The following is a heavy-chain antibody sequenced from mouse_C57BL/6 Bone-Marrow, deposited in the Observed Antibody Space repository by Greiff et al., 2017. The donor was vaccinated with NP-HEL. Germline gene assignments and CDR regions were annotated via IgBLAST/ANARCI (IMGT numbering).Heavy chain of an antibody. D-gene: IGHD6-2*01. J-gene: IGHJ2*01. V-gene: IGHV5-4*03. Sequence: DVMLVESGGGLVKPGGSLKLSCAASGFTFSSYAMSWVRQTPEKRLEWVATISDGGSYTYYPDNVKGRFTISRDNAKNNLYLQMSHLKSEDTAMYYCAKTLSLPHFDYWGQGTTLTVSS. CDR2: ISDGGSYT. CDR3: AKTLSLPHFDY. CDR1: GFTFSSYA.